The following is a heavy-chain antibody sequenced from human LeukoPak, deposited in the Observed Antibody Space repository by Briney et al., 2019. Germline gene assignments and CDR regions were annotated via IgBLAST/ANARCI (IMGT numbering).Heavy chain of an antibody. J-gene: IGHJ4*02. CDR3: AKSGPAVYYFDY. CDR2: ISWNSGSI. CDR1: GFTFDDYA. V-gene: IGHV3-9*01. D-gene: IGHD6-19*01. Sequence: GGSLRLSCAASGFTFDDYAMHWVRQAPGKGLEWVSGISWNSGSIGYADSVKGRFTISRDNAKNSLYLQMNSLRAEDTALYYCAKSGPAVYYFDYWGQGTLVTVSS.